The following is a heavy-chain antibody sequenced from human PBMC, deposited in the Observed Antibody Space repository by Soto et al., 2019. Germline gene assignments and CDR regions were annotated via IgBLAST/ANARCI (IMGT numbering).Heavy chain of an antibody. CDR2: IYYSGST. D-gene: IGHD5-18*01. CDR3: ARSTAMGIDY. Sequence: PSETLSLTCTVSGGSISSGGYYWSWIRQHPGKGLEWIGYIYYSGSTYYNPSLKSRVTISVDTSKNQFSLKLSSVTAADTAVYYCARSTAMGIDYWGQGTLVTVS. CDR1: GGSISSGGYY. J-gene: IGHJ4*02. V-gene: IGHV4-31*03.